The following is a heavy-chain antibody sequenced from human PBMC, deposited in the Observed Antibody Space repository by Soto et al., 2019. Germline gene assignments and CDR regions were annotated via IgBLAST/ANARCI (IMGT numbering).Heavy chain of an antibody. V-gene: IGHV1-18*04. CDR3: GRDSPSITMMVVVLDY. J-gene: IGHJ4*02. CDR1: GYTFTSYG. D-gene: IGHD3-22*01. CDR2: ISAYNANT. Sequence: ASVKGPCKASGYTFTSYGISWVRKAPVQGLEWMGWISAYNANTNYAQKLRGRVTMTTDTSTSTAYMELRSLRSDDTAVYYCGRDSPSITMMVVVLDYWGQGSLVNVSS.